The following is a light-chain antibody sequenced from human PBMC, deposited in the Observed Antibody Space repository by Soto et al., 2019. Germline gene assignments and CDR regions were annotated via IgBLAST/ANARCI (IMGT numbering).Light chain of an antibody. J-gene: IGKJ1*01. CDR1: QSISSW. Sequence: DIQMTQSPSTLSASVGDRVTITCRASQSISSWLAWYQQKPGKAPKLLIYKASSLESGVPSRFSGSGSGTEFTLTISSLQPDDFATYYCQHYNSYSQALGQGTTVDTK. V-gene: IGKV1-5*03. CDR2: KAS. CDR3: QHYNSYSQA.